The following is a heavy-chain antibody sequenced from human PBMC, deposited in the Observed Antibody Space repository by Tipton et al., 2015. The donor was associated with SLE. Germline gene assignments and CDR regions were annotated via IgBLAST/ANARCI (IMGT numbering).Heavy chain of an antibody. J-gene: IGHJ3*02. CDR3: ARGENWGHAFDI. D-gene: IGHD7-27*01. CDR2: ISSSSSYI. V-gene: IGHV3-21*01. Sequence: SLRLSCAASGFTFSSYSMNWVRQAPGKGLEWVSSISSSSSYIYYADSVKGRFTISRDNAKNSLYLQMNSLRAEDTAVYYCARGENWGHAFDIWGQGTMVTVSS. CDR1: GFTFSSYS.